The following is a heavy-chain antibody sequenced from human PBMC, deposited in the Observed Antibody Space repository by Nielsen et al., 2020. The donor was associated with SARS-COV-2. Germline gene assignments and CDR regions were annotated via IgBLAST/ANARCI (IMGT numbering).Heavy chain of an antibody. CDR3: ARGLLWFGELTAQAEHFQY. V-gene: IGHV3-9*01. J-gene: IGHJ1*01. CDR2: ISWNSGSV. CDR1: GFTFDDFA. D-gene: IGHD3-10*01. Sequence: GGSLRLSCAASGFTFDDFAMHWVRQVPGKGLEWVSGISWNSGSVGYADSVKGRFTVSRDNAKKSLFLQMNSLRAEDTALYFCARGLLWFGELTAQAEHFQYWGQGTSVIVSS.